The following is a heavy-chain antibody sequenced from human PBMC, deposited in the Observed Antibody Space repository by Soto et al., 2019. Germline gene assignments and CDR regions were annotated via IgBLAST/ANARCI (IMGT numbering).Heavy chain of an antibody. V-gene: IGHV4-59*01. CDR2: IYYSGST. CDR1: GTSISSYY. J-gene: IGHJ5*02. CDR3: TRGPPPNWFDP. Sequence: SETLSLTCTVSGTSISSYYWSWIRQPPGKGLEWIGYIYYSGSTNYNPSLKSRVTISVDTSKNQFSLKLSSVTAADTAVYYCTRGPPPNWFDPWGQGTLVTVSS.